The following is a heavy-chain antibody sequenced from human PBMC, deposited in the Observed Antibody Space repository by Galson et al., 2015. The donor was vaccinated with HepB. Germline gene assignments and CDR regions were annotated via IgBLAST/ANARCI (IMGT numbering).Heavy chain of an antibody. CDR1: GFSLTTSGVG. D-gene: IGHD4-17*01. V-gene: IGHV2-5*02. CDR3: AHRPGTIHEY. J-gene: IGHJ4*02. Sequence: PALVKPTQTLTLTCTFSGFSLTTSGVGVAWIRQPPGKALEWLAIIYWDDEKRYSPSLKSRLTITKDTSKNQVVLTMTNLDPVDTATYYCAHRPGTIHEYWGQGTLVTVSS. CDR2: IYWDDEK.